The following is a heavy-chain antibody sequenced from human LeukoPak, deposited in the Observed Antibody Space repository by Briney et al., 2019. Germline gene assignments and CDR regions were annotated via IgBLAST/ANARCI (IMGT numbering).Heavy chain of an antibody. CDR2: ISGSGGST. D-gene: IGHD2-2*01. CDR3: XKDLFYCGSTSCXXAFDI. Sequence: GGSLRLSCAASGFTFSSYAMSWVRQAPGKGLEWVSAISGSGGSTYYADSVKGRFTISRDNSKNTLYLQMNSLRAEDTAVYYCXKDLFYCGSTSCXXAFDIWGQGTMVTVSS. CDR1: GFTFSSYA. V-gene: IGHV3-23*01. J-gene: IGHJ3*02.